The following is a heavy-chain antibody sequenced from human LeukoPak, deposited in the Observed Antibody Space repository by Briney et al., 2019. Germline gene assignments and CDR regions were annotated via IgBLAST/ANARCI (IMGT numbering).Heavy chain of an antibody. CDR3: ARGRRWLQF. CDR1: GGPFSGYY. D-gene: IGHD5-24*01. J-gene: IGHJ4*02. CDR2: INHSGRT. V-gene: IGHV4-34*01. Sequence: SETLSLTCAVYGGPFSGYYWSWIRQPPGKGLEWSGEINHSGRTNYNPSLKSRVTISVDTSKNQFSLKLISVTAADTAVYYCARGRRWLQFWGQGTLVTVSS.